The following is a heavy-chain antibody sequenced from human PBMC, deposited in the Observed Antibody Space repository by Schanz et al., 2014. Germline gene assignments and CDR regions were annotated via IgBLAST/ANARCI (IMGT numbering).Heavy chain of an antibody. CDR3: AKDRQTTVNRVGYYYGMDV. CDR2: ISSSGDAS. V-gene: IGHV3-23*01. J-gene: IGHJ6*02. Sequence: VQLLESGGGLVQPGGSLRLSCAASGFTFSTYAMSWVRQAPGKGLEWVSSISSSGDASYYADSVKGRFTISRDDAKNSLYLQMNSLRAEDTALYYCAKDRQTTVNRVGYYYGMDVWGQGTTVTVSS. CDR1: GFTFSTYA. D-gene: IGHD4-4*01.